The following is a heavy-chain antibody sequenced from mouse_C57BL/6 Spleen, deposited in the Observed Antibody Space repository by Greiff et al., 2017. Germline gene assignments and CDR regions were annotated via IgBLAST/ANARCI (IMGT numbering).Heavy chain of an antibody. CDR1: GFTFSSYA. D-gene: IGHD1-1*01. Sequence: EVKLEESGGGLVKPGGSLKLSCAASGFTFSSYAMSWVRQTPEKRLEWVATISDGGSYTYYPDNVKGRFTISRDNAKNNLYLQMSHLKSEDTAMYYCARVGYYGSSYHGYFDGWGTGTTGTVSS. V-gene: IGHV5-4*03. CDR3: ARVGYYGSSYHGYFDG. CDR2: ISDGGSYT. J-gene: IGHJ1*03.